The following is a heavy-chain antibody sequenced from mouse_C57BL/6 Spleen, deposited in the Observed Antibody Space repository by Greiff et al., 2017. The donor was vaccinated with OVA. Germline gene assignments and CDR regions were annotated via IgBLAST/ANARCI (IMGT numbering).Heavy chain of an antibody. CDR1: GFTFSSYA. CDR2: ISDGGSYT. CDR3: ARGTTVVDWYFDV. Sequence: DVKLVESGGGLVKPGGSLKLSCAASGFTFSSYAMSWVRQTPEKRLEWVATISDGGSYTYYPDNVKGRFTISRDNAKNNLYLQMSHLKSEDTAMYYCARGTTVVDWYFDVWGTGTTVTVSS. V-gene: IGHV5-4*03. J-gene: IGHJ1*03. D-gene: IGHD1-1*01.